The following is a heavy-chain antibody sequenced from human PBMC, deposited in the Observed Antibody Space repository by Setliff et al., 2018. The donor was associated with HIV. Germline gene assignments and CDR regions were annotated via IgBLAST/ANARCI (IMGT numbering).Heavy chain of an antibody. CDR2: IYSTGDT. CDR1: GYSISDGYR. J-gene: IGHJ6*03. CDR3: ARDRGIAALSYYYYYMDV. V-gene: IGHV4-38-2*02. D-gene: IGHD6-25*01. Sequence: PSETLSLTCLVFGYSISDGYRWGWIRQSPGKGPQWIASIYSTGDTYYSPSLKSRVTISIDTTKNRFSLKLTSVTAADTAVYYCARDRGIAALSYYYYYMDVWGKGTTVTVSS.